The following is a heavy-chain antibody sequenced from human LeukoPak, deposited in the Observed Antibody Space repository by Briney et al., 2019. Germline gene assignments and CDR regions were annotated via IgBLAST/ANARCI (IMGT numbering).Heavy chain of an antibody. D-gene: IGHD3-10*01. V-gene: IGHV3-30-3*01. J-gene: IGHJ6*02. CDR1: GFTFSSYA. Sequence: GRSLRFSCAASGFTFSSYAMHWVRQAPGKGLEWVAVISYDGSNKYYADSVKGRFTISRDNSKNTLYLQMNSLRAEDTAVYYCARDLWVRGVMGGSYYYYGMDVWGQGTTVTVSS. CDR2: ISYDGSNK. CDR3: ARDLWVRGVMGGSYYYYGMDV.